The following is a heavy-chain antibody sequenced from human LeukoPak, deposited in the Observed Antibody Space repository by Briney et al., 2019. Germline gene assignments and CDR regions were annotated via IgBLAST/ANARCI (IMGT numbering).Heavy chain of an antibody. D-gene: IGHD6-13*01. CDR2: IYPGDSDT. J-gene: IGHJ4*02. CDR1: GYIYTSYW. Sequence: GESLKISCNSSGYIYTSYWIGWVRQMPGKGLEWMGIIYPGDSDTRYSPSSQGQVTISADKSISTAYLQWSSLKASDTAMYYCATAIATLFDYWGQGTLVTVSS. CDR3: ATAIATLFDY. V-gene: IGHV5-51*01.